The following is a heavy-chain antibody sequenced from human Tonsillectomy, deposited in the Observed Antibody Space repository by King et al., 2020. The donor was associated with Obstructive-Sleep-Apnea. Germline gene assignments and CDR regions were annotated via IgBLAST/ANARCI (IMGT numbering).Heavy chain of an antibody. CDR2: ISWNERDK. Sequence: VQLVESGGGVVQPGTSLRLSCAASGFSFSTRDIHWVRQAPGKGLEWVALISWNERDKYYADSVKGRFTISRDNSKNTLYWEMNGLRAEDTAAYYCAKGEWSSRSIDYWGQGTLVTVSS. D-gene: IGHD6-13*01. V-gene: IGHV3-30*18. J-gene: IGHJ4*02. CDR1: GFSFSTRD. CDR3: AKGEWSSRSIDY.